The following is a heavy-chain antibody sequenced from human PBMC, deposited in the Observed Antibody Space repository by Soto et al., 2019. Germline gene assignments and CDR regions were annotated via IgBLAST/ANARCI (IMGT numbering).Heavy chain of an antibody. D-gene: IGHD6-25*01. J-gene: IGHJ6*01. CDR3: ARATPPWIYIAAVDV. CDR1: SGSFSGYY. Sequence: QVQLQQWGAGLLKPSETLSLTCAVYSGSFSGYYWSWIRQPPGKGLEWIGEINHGGSTNYNPSLKIRVTISLDTSKTQFSLKLSSVPAADTAVYYCARATPPWIYIAAVDVWGKGPRSPSPQ. CDR2: INHGGST. V-gene: IGHV4-34*01.